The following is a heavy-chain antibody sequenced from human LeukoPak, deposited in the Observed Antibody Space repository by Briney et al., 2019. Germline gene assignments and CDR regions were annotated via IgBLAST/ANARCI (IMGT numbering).Heavy chain of an antibody. V-gene: IGHV3-21*01. CDR2: ISSSNSYI. CDR3: ARGTYGDYSFDF. J-gene: IGHJ4*02. Sequence: GGSLRLSCAASGFTLSSYSMNWVRQAPGKGLEWVSSISSSNSYIYSADSVKGRFTISRDNAKNSLYLHMNSLRAEDTAVYYCARGTYGDYSFDFWGQGTLVTVSS. CDR1: GFTLSSYS. D-gene: IGHD4-17*01.